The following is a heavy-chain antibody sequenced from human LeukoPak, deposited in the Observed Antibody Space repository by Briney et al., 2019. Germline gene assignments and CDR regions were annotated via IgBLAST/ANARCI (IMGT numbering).Heavy chain of an antibody. CDR1: GFTFSNYG. D-gene: IGHD2-2*01. V-gene: IGHV3-30*02. J-gene: IGHJ4*02. CDR3: ARGFTGWVTSPIDY. CDR2: IRYDGNVK. Sequence: PGGSLRLSCAASGFTFSNYGMDWVRQAPGKGLEWVAFIRYDGNVKYYADCVKGRLTISRDNSKNTLYMQMNSLRAEDSAVYYCARGFTGWVTSPIDYWGQGALVTVSS.